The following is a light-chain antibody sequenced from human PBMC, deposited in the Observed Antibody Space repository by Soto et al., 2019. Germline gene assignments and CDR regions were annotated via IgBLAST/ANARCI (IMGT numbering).Light chain of an antibody. Sequence: QSVLTQPPSASGSPGQSVTISCTGTSSDIGYYDYVSWYQHHPGKAPKLMIYEVNKRPSGVPDRFSASRSGNTASLTVSGLQAEDEATYYCSSHAGRNNYVLFGGGTKLTVL. CDR1: SSDIGYYDY. CDR3: SSHAGRNNYVL. CDR2: EVN. V-gene: IGLV2-8*01. J-gene: IGLJ2*01.